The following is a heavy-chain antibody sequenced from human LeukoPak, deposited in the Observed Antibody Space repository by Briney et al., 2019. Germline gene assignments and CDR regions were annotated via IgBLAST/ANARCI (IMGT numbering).Heavy chain of an antibody. J-gene: IGHJ5*02. Sequence: SETLSLTCAVYGGSFSGYYWSWIRQPPGKGLEWIGEINHSGSTNYNPSLKSRVTISVDTPKNQFSLKLSSVTAADTAVYYCARLGGYHAKSRFDPWGQGTLVTVSS. CDR2: INHSGST. V-gene: IGHV4-34*01. CDR1: GGSFSGYY. CDR3: ARLGGYHAKSRFDP. D-gene: IGHD3-22*01.